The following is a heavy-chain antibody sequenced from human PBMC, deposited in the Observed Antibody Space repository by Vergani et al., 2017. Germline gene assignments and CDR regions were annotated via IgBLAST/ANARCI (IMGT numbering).Heavy chain of an antibody. CDR2: ISGSGGST. CDR1: GFSFPGYA. V-gene: IGHV3-23*01. Sequence: EVQLLESGGGLVQPGGSLRLSCEASGFSFPGYAMSWVRQAPGKGLEWVSAISGSGGSTYYADSVKGRFTISRDNSKNTLYLQMNSLRAEDTAVYYCAKHPTVGGATRSVDYWGQGTLVTVSS. CDR3: AKHPTVGGATRSVDY. J-gene: IGHJ4*02. D-gene: IGHD1-26*01.